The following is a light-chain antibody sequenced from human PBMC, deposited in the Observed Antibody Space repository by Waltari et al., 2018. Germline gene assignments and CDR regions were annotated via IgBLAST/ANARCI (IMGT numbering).Light chain of an antibody. J-gene: IGKJ3*01. Sequence: DIVMTQSPDSLAVSLGEGATINCKSSQSVLYSSNNKNNLAWYQQKPGQPPKLLIYWASTRDSGVPDRFTGSGSGTDFTLTISSLQAEDVAVYYCQQYYSTPFSFGPGTKVDIK. V-gene: IGKV4-1*01. CDR2: WAS. CDR3: QQYYSTPFS. CDR1: QSVLYSSNNKNN.